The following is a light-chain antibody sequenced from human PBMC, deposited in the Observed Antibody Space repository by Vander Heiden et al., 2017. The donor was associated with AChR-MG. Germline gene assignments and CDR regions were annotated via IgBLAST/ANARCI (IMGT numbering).Light chain of an antibody. CDR1: SSNIGSNH. J-gene: IGLJ3*02. CDR3: ATWDDSLSAWV. CDR2: RNN. Sequence: QSVLTPPPSASGTPGQRVTISCSGSSSNIGSNHVYWYQQLPGTAPKLLIYRNNQRPSGVPDRFPGSKSGTSASLAISGLRSEDEADYYCATWDDSLSAWVFGGGTKLTVL. V-gene: IGLV1-47*01.